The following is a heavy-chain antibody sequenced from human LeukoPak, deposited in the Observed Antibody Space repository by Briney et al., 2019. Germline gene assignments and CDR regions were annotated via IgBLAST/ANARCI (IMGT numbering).Heavy chain of an antibody. V-gene: IGHV4-34*01. Sequence: SETLSLTCAVYGGSFSGYYWSWIRQPPGKGLEWIGEINHSGSTNYNPSLESRVTISVDTCKNQFSLKLSSVTAADTAVYYCARLSVRGLTYYYGSGKAPYYYYMDIWGKGTTVTVSS. D-gene: IGHD3-10*01. CDR3: ARLSVRGLTYYYGSGKAPYYYYMDI. CDR2: INHSGST. CDR1: GGSFSGYY. J-gene: IGHJ6*03.